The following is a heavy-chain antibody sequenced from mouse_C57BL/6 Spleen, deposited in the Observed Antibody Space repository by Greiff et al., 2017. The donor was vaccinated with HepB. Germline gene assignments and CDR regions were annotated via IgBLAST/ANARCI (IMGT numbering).Heavy chain of an antibody. V-gene: IGHV1-64*01. J-gene: IGHJ3*01. CDR1: GYTFTSYW. Sequence: QVHVKQPGAELVKPGASVKLSCKASGYTFTSYWMHWVKQRPGQGLEWIGMIHPNSGSTNYNEKFKSKATLTVDKSSSTAYMQLSSLTSEDSAVYYCARMGNGYSSYWGQGTLVTVSA. CDR3: ARMGNGYSSY. D-gene: IGHD2-3*01. CDR2: IHPNSGST.